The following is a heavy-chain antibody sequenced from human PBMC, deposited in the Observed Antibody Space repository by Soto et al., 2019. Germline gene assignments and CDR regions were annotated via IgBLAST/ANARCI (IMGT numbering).Heavy chain of an antibody. V-gene: IGHV3-64*01. CDR1: GFTFSSYA. D-gene: IGHD6-13*01. CDR3: ARQSYSSYYFDY. CDR2: ISSNGGST. Sequence: PGGSLRLSCAASGFTFSSYAMHWVRQAPGKGLEYVSAISSNGGSTYCANSVKGRFTISRDNSKNTLYLQMGSLRAEDMAVYYCARQSYSSYYFDYWGQGTLVTVSS. J-gene: IGHJ4*02.